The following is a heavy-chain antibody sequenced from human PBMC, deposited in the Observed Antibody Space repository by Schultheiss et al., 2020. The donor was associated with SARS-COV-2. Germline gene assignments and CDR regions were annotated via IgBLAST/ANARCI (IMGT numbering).Heavy chain of an antibody. CDR3: ARVRGGATFEAFYGMDV. CDR2: INHSGST. V-gene: IGHV4-34*01. Sequence: SQTLSLTCAVYGGSFSDYYWNWIRQAPGKGLEWIGEINHSGSTNYNPSLKSRVTISVDTSKNQFSLKVSSVTAADTAVYYCARVRGGATFEAFYGMDVWGQGTTVTVSS. D-gene: IGHD3-3*01. CDR1: GGSFSDYY. J-gene: IGHJ6*02.